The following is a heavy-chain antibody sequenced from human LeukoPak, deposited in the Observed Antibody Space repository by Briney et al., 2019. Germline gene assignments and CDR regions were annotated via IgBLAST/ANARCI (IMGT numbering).Heavy chain of an antibody. J-gene: IGHJ4*02. CDR1: GFTLSSYN. V-gene: IGHV3-21*01. CDR3: ARLGDGGAWSD. CDR2: ISSSSSYI. D-gene: IGHD3-16*01. Sequence: GGSLRLSFAASGFTLSSYNMNWVRPAPGKGLEWVSSISSSSSYIYYADSVKGRFTISRDNAKNSLYLQMNSLRAEDTAVYYCARLGDGGAWSDWGQGTLVTVSS.